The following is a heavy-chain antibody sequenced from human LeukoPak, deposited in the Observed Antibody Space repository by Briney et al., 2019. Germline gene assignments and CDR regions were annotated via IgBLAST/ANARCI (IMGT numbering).Heavy chain of an antibody. CDR2: IYHSGST. J-gene: IGHJ6*03. CDR3: ARGAYCSSTSCREIYYYMDV. Sequence: SETLSLTCTVSGGSISSGGYYWSWIRQPPGKGLEWIGYIYHSGSTYYNPSLKSRVTISVDRSKNQFSLKLSSVTAADTAVYYCARGAYCSSTSCREIYYYMDVWGKGTTVTVSS. V-gene: IGHV4-30-2*01. D-gene: IGHD2-2*01. CDR1: GGSISSGGYY.